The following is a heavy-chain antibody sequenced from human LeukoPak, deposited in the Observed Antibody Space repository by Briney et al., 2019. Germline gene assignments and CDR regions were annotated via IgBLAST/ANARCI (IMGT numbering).Heavy chain of an antibody. D-gene: IGHD3-9*01. CDR1: GYTFTGYY. CDR3: AREWKYYDFLTGSDY. CDR2: INPNSGGT. Sequence: GASVKGSCKASGYTFTGYYIHWGRQAPGQGLEWMGWINPNSGGTNYAQKIQGRVTMTTDTSISTAYMELSSLRTDDTTMYYCAREWKYYDFLTGSDYTGQRDLVSVS. J-gene: IGHJ4*02. V-gene: IGHV1-2*02.